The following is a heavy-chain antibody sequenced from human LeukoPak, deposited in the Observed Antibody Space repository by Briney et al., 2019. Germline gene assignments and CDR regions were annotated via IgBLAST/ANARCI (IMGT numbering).Heavy chain of an antibody. J-gene: IGHJ6*02. CDR1: GFTFSSYW. V-gene: IGHV3-7*05. Sequence: PGESLRLSCAASGFTFSSYWMSWVRQAPGKGLEWVANIKQDGSEKVYVDSVKGRFAISRDNAKNSLFLQMDALRAEDTAVYYCARDPYSSTWSYGMDVWGQGTTVSVSS. CDR3: ARDPYSSTWSYGMDV. CDR2: IKQDGSEK. D-gene: IGHD6-6*01.